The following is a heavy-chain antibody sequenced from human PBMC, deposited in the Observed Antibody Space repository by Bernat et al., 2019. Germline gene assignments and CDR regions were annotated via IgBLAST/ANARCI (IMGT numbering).Heavy chain of an antibody. Sequence: QVQLVQSGAEVKKPGASVKVSCKASGYTFTSYAMHWVRQAPGQRLEWMGWINAGNGNTKYSQKFQGRVTITRDTSASTAYMELSSLRSEDTAVYYCARDVGGSGSYYTDGMDVWGQGTMVTVSS. V-gene: IGHV1-3*01. CDR1: GYTFTSYA. CDR2: INAGNGNT. D-gene: IGHD3-10*01. CDR3: ARDVGGSGSYYTDGMDV. J-gene: IGHJ6*02.